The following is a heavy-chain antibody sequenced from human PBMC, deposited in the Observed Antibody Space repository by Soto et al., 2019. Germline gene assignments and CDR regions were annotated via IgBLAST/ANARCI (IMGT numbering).Heavy chain of an antibody. V-gene: IGHV3-30-3*01. D-gene: IGHD3-3*01. Sequence: GSLRLSCAASGFTFSSYAMHWVRQAPGKGLEWVAVISYDGSNKYYADSVKGRFTISRDNSKNTLYLQMNSLRAEDTAVYYCARGTIFGVVLAGLDYWGQGTLVTAPQ. J-gene: IGHJ4*02. CDR1: GFTFSSYA. CDR2: ISYDGSNK. CDR3: ARGTIFGVVLAGLDY.